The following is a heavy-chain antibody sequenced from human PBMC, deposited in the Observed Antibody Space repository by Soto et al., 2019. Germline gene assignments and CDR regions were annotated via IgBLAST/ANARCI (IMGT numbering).Heavy chain of an antibody. Sequence: PSETLSLTCTVSGGSISSYDCSWIRHPTGKGLEWIGYIYYSGSTNYNPSLKSRVTISVDTSKNQFSLKLSSVTAQDTAVYYCARRGDSFDDRGHGTRVTVSS. J-gene: IGHJ4*01. CDR1: GGSISSYD. CDR3: ARRGDSFDD. V-gene: IGHV4-59*01. CDR2: IYYSGST. D-gene: IGHD2-21*01.